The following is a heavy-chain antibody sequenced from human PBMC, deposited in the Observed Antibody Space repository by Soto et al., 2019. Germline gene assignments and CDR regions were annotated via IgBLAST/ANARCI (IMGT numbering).Heavy chain of an antibody. D-gene: IGHD4-4*01. CDR2: ISSNGSKI. CDR3: ARFSNPLLDY. J-gene: IGHJ4*02. CDR1: GFTFSNYN. Sequence: EVQLAESGGGLVQPGGSLRLSCAASGFTFSNYNMNWVRQAPGKGLEWVSHISSNGSKIYYADSVKGRFTISRDNAKTSLYLLMNSLRDEDTAVYYCARFSNPLLDYWGQGTLVTVSS. V-gene: IGHV3-48*02.